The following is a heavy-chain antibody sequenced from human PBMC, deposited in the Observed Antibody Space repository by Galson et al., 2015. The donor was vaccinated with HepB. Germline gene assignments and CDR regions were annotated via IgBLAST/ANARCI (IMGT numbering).Heavy chain of an antibody. CDR1: GFTFSSYA. CDR3: ARADGHYLYYYFDL. V-gene: IGHV3-23*01. CDR2: ISGSGTSR. J-gene: IGHJ2*01. D-gene: IGHD1-26*01. Sequence: SLRLSCAASGFTFSSYAMSWVRQAPGKGLEWVSVISGSGTSRYFADSVKGRFTISRGNSKNTLDLHMNRLTAEDTAVYFCARADGHYLYYYFDLWGHGTQVSVSS.